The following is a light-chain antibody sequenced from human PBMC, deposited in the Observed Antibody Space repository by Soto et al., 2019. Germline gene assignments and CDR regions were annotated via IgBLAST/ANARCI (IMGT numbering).Light chain of an antibody. CDR2: RNN. V-gene: IGLV1-47*01. J-gene: IGLJ1*01. Sequence: QSVLTQPPSASGTPGQTVTISCSGSSSNIGGYDVHWYQHLPGTAPKVLIHRNNQRPSGVPDRFSGSKSGTSASLAISGLRSEYEADYYCAVWDASLSGHVFGTGTKLTVL. CDR3: AVWDASLSGHV. CDR1: SSNIGGYD.